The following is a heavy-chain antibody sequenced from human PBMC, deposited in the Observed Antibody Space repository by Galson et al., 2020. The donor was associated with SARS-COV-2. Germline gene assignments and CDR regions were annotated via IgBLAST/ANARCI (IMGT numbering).Heavy chain of an antibody. CDR3: AREPDIVVVPAAGYGMDV. Sequence: ASVKVSCKASGYTFTSYGISWVRQAPGQGLEWMGWISAYNGNTNYAQKLQGRVTMTTDTSTSTAYMELRSLRSDDTAVYYCAREPDIVVVPAAGYGMDVWGQGTTVTVSS. J-gene: IGHJ6*02. CDR1: GYTFTSYG. CDR2: ISAYNGNT. V-gene: IGHV1-18*04. D-gene: IGHD2-2*01.